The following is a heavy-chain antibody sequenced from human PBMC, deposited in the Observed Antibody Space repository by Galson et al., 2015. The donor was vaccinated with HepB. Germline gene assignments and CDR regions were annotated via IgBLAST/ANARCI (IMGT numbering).Heavy chain of an antibody. D-gene: IGHD2-8*02. J-gene: IGHJ3*01. CDR3: AKLVGSTGYAFDV. CDR1: GFTFSTYT. Sequence: SLRLSCAASGFTFSTYTMSWVRQAPGKGLEWVSGIRDSGGYMYYGDSVKGRFTISRDSSKNTLYLQMNSLRAEDTAVYYCAKLVGSTGYAFDVWGQGTMVTVSS. CDR2: IRDSGGYM. V-gene: IGHV3-23*01.